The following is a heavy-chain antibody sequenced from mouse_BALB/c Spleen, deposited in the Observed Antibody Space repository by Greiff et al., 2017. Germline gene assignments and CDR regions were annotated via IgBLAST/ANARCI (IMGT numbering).Heavy chain of an antibody. CDR2: ISYSGST. V-gene: IGHV3-2*02. CDR3: ARWSIYYGYDEDYFDY. CDR1: GYSITSDYA. Sequence: EVQLQQSGPGLVKPSQSLSLTCTVTGYSITSDYAWNWIRQFPGNKLEWMGYISYSGSTSYNPSLKSRISITRDTSKNQFFLQLNSVTTEDTATYYCARWSIYYGYDEDYFDYWGQGTTLTVSS. D-gene: IGHD2-2*01. J-gene: IGHJ2*01.